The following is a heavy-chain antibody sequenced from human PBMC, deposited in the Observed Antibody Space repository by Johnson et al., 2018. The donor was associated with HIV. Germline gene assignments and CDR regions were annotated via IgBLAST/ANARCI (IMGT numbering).Heavy chain of an antibody. V-gene: IGHV3-9*01. Sequence: VQLVESGGGLVQPGRSLRLSCAASGFTFDDYAMHWVRQAPGKGLEWVSGISWNSGSIGYADSVKGRFTISRDNAKNSLYLQMNSLRAEDTALYYCARESPGGDAFDIWGQGTMVTVSS. CDR2: ISWNSGSI. CDR1: GFTFDDYA. J-gene: IGHJ3*02. CDR3: ARESPGGDAFDI. D-gene: IGHD1-14*01.